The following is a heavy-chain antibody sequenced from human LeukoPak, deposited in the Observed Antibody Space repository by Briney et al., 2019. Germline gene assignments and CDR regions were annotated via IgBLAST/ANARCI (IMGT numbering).Heavy chain of an antibody. D-gene: IGHD3-22*01. Sequence: GGALRLSCAASGFTVSNNYMSWVRQTPGKGLDWVSIIFSLGSTYYADSVKGRFTISRDNSKNTLYLQLNSLRVEDTAVYYCARHFDSGDYVEIPIDYWGQGTLVTVSS. V-gene: IGHV3-66*02. J-gene: IGHJ4*02. CDR3: ARHFDSGDYVEIPIDY. CDR2: IFSLGST. CDR1: GFTVSNNY.